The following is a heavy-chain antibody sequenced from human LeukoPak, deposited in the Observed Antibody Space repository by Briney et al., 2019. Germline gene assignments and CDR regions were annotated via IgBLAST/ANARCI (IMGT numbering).Heavy chain of an antibody. CDR1: GGSISSYY. D-gene: IGHD3-3*01. CDR3: ARVGTIFGVVSTVFDY. J-gene: IGHJ4*02. V-gene: IGHV4-59*01. Sequence: SETLSLTCTVSGGSISSYYWSWIRQPPGKGLEWIGYIYYSGSTNYNPSLKSRVTISVDTSKNQFSLKLSSVTAADTAVYYCARVGTIFGVVSTVFDYWGQGTLVTVSS. CDR2: IYYSGST.